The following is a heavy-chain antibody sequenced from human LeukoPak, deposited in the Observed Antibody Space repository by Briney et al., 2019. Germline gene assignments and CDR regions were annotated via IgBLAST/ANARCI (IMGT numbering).Heavy chain of an antibody. V-gene: IGHV1-69*13. CDR3: ARNLYGSIGDYYYYGMDV. D-gene: IGHD2-21*01. J-gene: IGHJ6*02. CDR1: GGTFSSYA. CDR2: IIPIFGTA. Sequence: SVKVSCKASGGTFSSYAISWVRQAPGQGLEWMGGIIPIFGTANYAQKFQGRVTITADESTSTAYMELSSLRSEDTAVYYCARNLYGSIGDYYYYGMDVWGQGTTVTVSS.